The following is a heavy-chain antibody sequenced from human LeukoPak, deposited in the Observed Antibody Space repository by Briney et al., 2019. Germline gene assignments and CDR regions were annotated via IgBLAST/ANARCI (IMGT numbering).Heavy chain of an antibody. CDR3: AREGSVAGSSSPIGYYFDY. CDR2: INPSGGGT. CDR1: GYTFTSYY. Sequence: GASVKVSCKASGYTFTSYYMHWVRQAPGQGLEWMGIINPSGGGTSCAQKFQGRVTMTRDTSTSTVYMELSSLRSEDTAVYYCAREGSVAGSSSPIGYYFDYWGQGALVTVSS. J-gene: IGHJ4*02. V-gene: IGHV1-46*01. D-gene: IGHD6-19*01.